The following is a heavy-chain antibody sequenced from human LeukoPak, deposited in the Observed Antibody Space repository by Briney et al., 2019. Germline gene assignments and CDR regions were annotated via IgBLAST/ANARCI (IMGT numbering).Heavy chain of an antibody. CDR2: ISSTSSNI. D-gene: IGHD5-12*01. CDR1: GFTFSSYN. V-gene: IGHV3-48*01. J-gene: IGHJ4*02. CDR3: ARWDIRGTAHQLDY. Sequence: GGSLRLSCAASGFTFSSYNMNWVRQAPGKGLEWVSFISSTSSNIYYADSVKGRFTTSRDNAKNSLYLQMNSLRPEDTAVYYCARWDIRGTAHQLDYWGQGTLVTVSS.